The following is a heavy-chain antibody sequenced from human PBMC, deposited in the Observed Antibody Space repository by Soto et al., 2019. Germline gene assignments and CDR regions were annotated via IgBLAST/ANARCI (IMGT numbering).Heavy chain of an antibody. J-gene: IGHJ4*02. V-gene: IGHV3-21*01. CDR1: GFIFSSYT. Sequence: EVQLVESGGGLVKPGGSLRLSCAASGFIFSSYTMNWVRQAPGKGLEWVSSISASSTYIYYADSLKGRFTISRDNAYNSLYLQINSLRAEDTAVYYGARGCLRDRWMYWGQGTLVTVSS. CDR2: ISASSTYI. D-gene: IGHD5-12*01. CDR3: ARGCLRDRWMY.